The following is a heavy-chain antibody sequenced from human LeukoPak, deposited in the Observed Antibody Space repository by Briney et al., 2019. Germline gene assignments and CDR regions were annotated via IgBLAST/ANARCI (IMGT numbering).Heavy chain of an antibody. CDR1: GGSISSSSYY. Sequence: PSETLSLTCTVSGGSISSSSYYWGWIRQPPGKGLEWIGSIYYSESTYYNPSLKSRVTISVDTSKNQFSLRLSSVTAADTAVYYCARHFPQKGGGITMVRGVRQPRGAFDIWGQGTMVTVSS. V-gene: IGHV4-39*01. D-gene: IGHD3-10*01. CDR2: IYYSEST. J-gene: IGHJ3*02. CDR3: ARHFPQKGGGITMVRGVRQPRGAFDI.